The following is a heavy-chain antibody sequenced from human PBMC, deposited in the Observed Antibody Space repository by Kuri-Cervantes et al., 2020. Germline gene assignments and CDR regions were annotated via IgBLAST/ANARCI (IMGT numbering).Heavy chain of an antibody. CDR2: INHSGST. D-gene: IGHD3-22*01. Sequence: SETLSLTCAVYGGSFSGYYWSWIRQPPGKGLEWIGEINHSGSTNYNPSLKSRVTISVDMSKNQFSLKLSSVTAADTAVYYCARGSRGDNNGYYGVYYYYYMDVWGKGTTVTVSS. CDR1: GGSFSGYY. CDR3: ARGSRGDNNGYYGVYYYYYMDV. V-gene: IGHV4-34*01. J-gene: IGHJ6*03.